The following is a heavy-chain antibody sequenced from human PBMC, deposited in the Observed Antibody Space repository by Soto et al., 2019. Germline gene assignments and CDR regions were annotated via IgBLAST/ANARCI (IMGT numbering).Heavy chain of an antibody. CDR3: ARLVWSYGTWFDP. Sequence: SEALSLTCTVSGGSISSYYWSWIRQPPGKGLEWIGYIYYSGSTNYNPSLKSRVTISVDTSKNQFSLKLSSVTAADTAVYYCARLVWSYGTWFDPWGQGTLVTVSS. V-gene: IGHV4-59*08. CDR1: GGSISSYY. D-gene: IGHD5-18*01. CDR2: IYYSGST. J-gene: IGHJ5*02.